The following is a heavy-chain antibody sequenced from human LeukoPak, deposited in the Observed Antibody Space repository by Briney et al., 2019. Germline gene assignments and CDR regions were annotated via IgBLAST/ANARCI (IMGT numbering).Heavy chain of an antibody. V-gene: IGHV3-11*04. J-gene: IGHJ4*02. CDR3: ARGRYCSGGRCYCDY. CDR2: VTGSGSTI. CDR1: GFTVSSNY. Sequence: PGGSLRLSCAASGFTVSSNYMSWVRQAPGKGLEWVSYVTGSGSTIYYADSVKGRFTISRDNAKNSLYLQMNSLRAEDTAVYYCARGRYCSGGRCYCDYWGQGTLVTVSS. D-gene: IGHD2-15*01.